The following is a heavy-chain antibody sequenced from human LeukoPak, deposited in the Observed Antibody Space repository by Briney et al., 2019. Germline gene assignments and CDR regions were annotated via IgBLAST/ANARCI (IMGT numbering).Heavy chain of an antibody. CDR1: GFTFSSYG. CDR2: ISYDGSNK. J-gene: IGHJ4*02. V-gene: IGHV3-30*18. Sequence: GGSLRLSCAASGFTFSSYGMHWVRQAPGKGLEWVAVISYDGSNKYCADSVKGRFAISRDNSKNTLYLQMNSLRAEDTAVYYCAKQSGADRGHLDFWGQGTLVTVSS. CDR3: AKQSGADRGHLDF. D-gene: IGHD4/OR15-4a*01.